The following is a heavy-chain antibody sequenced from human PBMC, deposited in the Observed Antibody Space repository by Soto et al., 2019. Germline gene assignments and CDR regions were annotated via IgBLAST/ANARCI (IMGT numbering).Heavy chain of an antibody. CDR2: ISVDNGRT. J-gene: IGHJ4*02. D-gene: IGHD6-6*01. CDR1: GYTFRNHG. Sequence: ASVKVSCKASGYTFRNHGITWVRPAPGQVLEWIGWISVDNGRTKYSENFQGRVTMTADTATTTVYMELRSLTSDDTAVFYCAKDRTVAARNFDYWGQGTQVTVSA. CDR3: AKDRTVAARNFDY. V-gene: IGHV1-18*01.